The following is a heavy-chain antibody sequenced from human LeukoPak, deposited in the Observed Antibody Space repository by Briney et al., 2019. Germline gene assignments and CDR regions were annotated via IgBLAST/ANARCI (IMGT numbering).Heavy chain of an antibody. J-gene: IGHJ4*02. Sequence: GGSLRLSCAASGFTFSSYAMSWVRQAPGKGLEWVSAIGGSGSFTYYAEYVKGRFTISRDNSKKSLYLQMNSLRAEDTAVYYCAKADRGWGVITKDWGQGTLVT. CDR3: AKADRGWGVITKD. D-gene: IGHD3-10*01. V-gene: IGHV3-23*01. CDR1: GFTFSSYA. CDR2: IGGSGSFT.